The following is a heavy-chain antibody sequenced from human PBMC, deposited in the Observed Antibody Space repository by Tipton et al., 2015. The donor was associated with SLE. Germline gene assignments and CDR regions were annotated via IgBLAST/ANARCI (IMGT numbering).Heavy chain of an antibody. J-gene: IGHJ3*01. CDR3: AREALYLSTIPDAFHF. V-gene: IGHV4-39*07. D-gene: IGHD5-24*01. Sequence: TLSLTCTVSGGSISSSSYYWGWIRQPPGKGLEWIGSIYYSGSTYYNPSLKSRVTMSLDTSKNQLSLELTSVTAADTAVYYCAREALYLSTIPDAFHFWGQGTSVTVSS. CDR2: IYYSGST. CDR1: GGSISSSSYY.